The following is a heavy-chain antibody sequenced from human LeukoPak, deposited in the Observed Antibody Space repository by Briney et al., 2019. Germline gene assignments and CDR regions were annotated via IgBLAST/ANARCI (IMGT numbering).Heavy chain of an antibody. CDR2: IYYSGST. V-gene: IGHV4-39*01. Sequence: SETLSLTCTVSGGSISSSSYYWGWIRQPPGKGLEWIGSIYYSGSTYYNPSLKRRVTISVDTSKNQFSLKLSSVTAADTAVYYCASFRYSGSYSDYWGQGTLVTVSS. CDR1: GGSISSSSYY. J-gene: IGHJ4*02. CDR3: ASFRYSGSYSDY. D-gene: IGHD1-26*01.